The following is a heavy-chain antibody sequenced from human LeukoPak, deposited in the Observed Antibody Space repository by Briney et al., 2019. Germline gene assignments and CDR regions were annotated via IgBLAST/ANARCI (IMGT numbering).Heavy chain of an antibody. Sequence: SVKVSCKASGGTFSSYAISWVRQAPGQGLEWMGGSIPIFATTNYAQKFQGRVTITADESTSTAYMELSSLRSEDMAVYYCARDNSVGDIAWWFDPWGQGTLVTVSS. D-gene: IGHD3-16*02. V-gene: IGHV1-69*13. CDR1: GGTFSSYA. CDR2: SIPIFATT. CDR3: ARDNSVGDIAWWFDP. J-gene: IGHJ5*02.